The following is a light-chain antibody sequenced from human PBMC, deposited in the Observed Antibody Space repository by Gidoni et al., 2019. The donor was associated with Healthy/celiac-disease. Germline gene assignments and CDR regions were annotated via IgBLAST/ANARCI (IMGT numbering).Light chain of an antibody. V-gene: IGKV3-11*01. CDR2: DAS. Sequence: ELVLTQSPATLSLSPGERATLSCRASQSVSSYLAWYQQKPGQAPRLLIYDASNRATGIPARFSGSGSGTDFTLTISSLEPEDFAVYYGQQRSNWPGPTFGQGTRLEIK. CDR1: QSVSSY. CDR3: QQRSNWPGPT. J-gene: IGKJ5*01.